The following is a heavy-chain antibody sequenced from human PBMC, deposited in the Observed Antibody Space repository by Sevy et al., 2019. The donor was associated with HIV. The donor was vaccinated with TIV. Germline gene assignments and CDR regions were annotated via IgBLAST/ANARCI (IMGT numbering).Heavy chain of an antibody. J-gene: IGHJ3*02. Sequence: GGSLRLSCAASGFTFSSYSMNWVRQAPGKGLEWVSYISSSSSTIYYADSVKGRFTISRDNAKNSLYLQMNSLGDEETAVYYCARALPMIVVVRGAFDIWGQGTMVTVSS. CDR3: ARALPMIVVVRGAFDI. V-gene: IGHV3-48*02. CDR2: ISSSSSTI. CDR1: GFTFSSYS. D-gene: IGHD3-22*01.